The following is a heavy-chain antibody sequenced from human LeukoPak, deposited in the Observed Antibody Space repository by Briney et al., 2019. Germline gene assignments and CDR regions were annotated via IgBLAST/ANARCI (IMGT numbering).Heavy chain of an antibody. Sequence: GGSLRLSCAASGFTFDDYGMSWVRQAPGKGLEWVSGINWNGGSTGYADSVKGRFAISRDNAKNSLYLQMNSLRAEDTAVYYCARVDDSSSFLPDYYYMDVWGKGTTVTISS. J-gene: IGHJ6*03. CDR2: INWNGGST. CDR3: ARVDDSSSFLPDYYYMDV. CDR1: GFTFDDYG. V-gene: IGHV3-20*04. D-gene: IGHD6-13*01.